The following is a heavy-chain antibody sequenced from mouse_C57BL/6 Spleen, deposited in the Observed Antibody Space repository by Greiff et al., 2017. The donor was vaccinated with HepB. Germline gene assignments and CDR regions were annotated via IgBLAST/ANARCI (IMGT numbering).Heavy chain of an antibody. J-gene: IGHJ3*01. CDR3: ARPDYYGSRRGFAY. D-gene: IGHD1-1*01. V-gene: IGHV1-69*01. CDR2: IDPSDSYT. CDR1: GYTFTSYW. Sequence: VQLQQPGAELVMPGASVKLSCKASGYTFTSYWMHWVKQSPGQGLEWIGEIDPSDSYTNYNQKFKGKSTLTVDKSSSTAYMQLSSLTTEDSAVYYCARPDYYGSRRGFAYWGQGTLVTVSA.